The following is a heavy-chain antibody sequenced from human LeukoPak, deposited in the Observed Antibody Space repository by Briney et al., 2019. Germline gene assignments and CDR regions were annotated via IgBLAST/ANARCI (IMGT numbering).Heavy chain of an antibody. CDR2: IYTSAIISGNT. CDR3: ARDRYYYDSSGYYSAFDT. V-gene: IGHV4-38-2*02. J-gene: IGHJ3*02. CDR1: DYSISNDYY. D-gene: IGHD3-22*01. Sequence: SETLSLTCTVSDYSISNDYYWGWIRQPPGKGLEWIGRIYTSAIISGNTNYNPSLKSRVTMSVDTSKNQFSLRLRSVTAADTAVYYCARDRYYYDSSGYYSAFDTWGQGTMVTVSS.